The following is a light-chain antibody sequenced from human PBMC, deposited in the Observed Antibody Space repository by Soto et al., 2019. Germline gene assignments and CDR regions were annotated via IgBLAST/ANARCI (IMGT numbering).Light chain of an antibody. CDR1: QSITNY. J-gene: IGKJ1*01. CDR3: QQSYSIPRT. CDR2: AAS. V-gene: IGKV1-39*01. Sequence: DIQMTQSPPSLSASVGDRVTITCRASQSITNYLNWYQQKPGKAPKLLIYAASSLQSGVPSRFSGSGSGTDFTLTISCLQPEDFAIYYCQQSYSIPRTFGQGGIVDIK.